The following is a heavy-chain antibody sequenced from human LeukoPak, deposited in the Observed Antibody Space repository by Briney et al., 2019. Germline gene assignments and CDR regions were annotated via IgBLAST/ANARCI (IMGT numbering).Heavy chain of an antibody. CDR1: GFSFTSYW. D-gene: IGHD3-10*01. CDR3: VRSGSYRDEPIGL. J-gene: IGHJ4*02. Sequence: GESLKISCKGSGFSFTSYWIGWVRQMPGKGLEWMGIIYPGDSDTRYTPSFQGQVTISADRSISTAYLQWSSLKASDIAMYYCVRSGSYRDEPIGLWGQGTLVTVSS. CDR2: IYPGDSDT. V-gene: IGHV5-51*01.